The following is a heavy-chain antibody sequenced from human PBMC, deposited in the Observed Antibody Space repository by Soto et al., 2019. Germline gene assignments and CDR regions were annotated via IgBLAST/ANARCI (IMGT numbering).Heavy chain of an antibody. CDR1: GFTFSSYA. D-gene: IGHD1-26*01. J-gene: IGHJ5*02. CDR2: ISYDGSNK. Sequence: QVQLVESGGGEVQPGRSLRLSCAASGFTFSSYAMHWVRQAPGKGLEWVAVISYDGSNKYYADSVKGRFTISRDNSKNTLYLQMNSLRAEDTAVYYCARDRIVGSTRLVNWFDPWGQGTLVTVSS. V-gene: IGHV3-30-3*01. CDR3: ARDRIVGSTRLVNWFDP.